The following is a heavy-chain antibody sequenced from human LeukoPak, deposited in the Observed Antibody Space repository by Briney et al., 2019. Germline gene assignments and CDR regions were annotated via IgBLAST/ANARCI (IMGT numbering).Heavy chain of an antibody. Sequence: PGGSLRLSCAASGFTFSSYAMSWVRQAPGKGLEWVSSISSISSYIFYADSVKGRFTISRDNANNSLYLHMNSLRVEDTAVYYCTREKVQRRLPNFFDPWGQGTLVTVSS. CDR1: GFTFSSYA. CDR3: TREKVQRRLPNFFDP. V-gene: IGHV3-21*01. CDR2: ISSISSYI. J-gene: IGHJ5*02. D-gene: IGHD5-24*01.